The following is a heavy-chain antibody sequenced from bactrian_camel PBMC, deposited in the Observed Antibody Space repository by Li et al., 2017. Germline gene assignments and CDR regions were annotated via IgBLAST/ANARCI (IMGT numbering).Heavy chain of an antibody. Sequence: HVQLVESGGDSVQTGGSLRLSCVVSHWTTGRRCMGWFRQVPGKGLEWVSSFYSDGSVTAYADSVKGRFTISRDNAKNTLYLQLNSLKTEDSAMYYCSKAVSGCGDSDYSIDSADRGQGTQVTVS. J-gene: IGHJ4*01. CDR1: HWTTGRRC. D-gene: IGHD2*01. V-gene: IGHV3S6*01. CDR2: FYSDGSVT.